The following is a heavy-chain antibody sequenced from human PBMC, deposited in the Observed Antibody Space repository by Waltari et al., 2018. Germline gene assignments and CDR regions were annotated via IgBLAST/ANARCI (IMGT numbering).Heavy chain of an antibody. D-gene: IGHD5-12*01. V-gene: IGHV3-23*04. Sequence: EVHLVESGGGLVQPGGSLRLSCAASGFTFSTHNMGWLRQAPGKGLGWVSLNSVSTGASHYADSVKGRFTISRDNPKNTLYLQMNSLRAEDTAVYYCAKGGIEARLTDYWGQGTLVTVSS. CDR3: AKGGIEARLTDY. J-gene: IGHJ4*02. CDR2: NSVSTGAS. CDR1: GFTFSTHN.